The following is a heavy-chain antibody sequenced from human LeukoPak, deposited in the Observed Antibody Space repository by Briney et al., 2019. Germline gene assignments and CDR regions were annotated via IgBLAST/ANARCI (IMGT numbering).Heavy chain of an antibody. CDR1: GFTLSSHD. CDR3: VREARGYHYTYFDY. CDR2: IASGSQT. Sequence: GGSLRLSCTASGFTLSSHDMHWVRQVTGKGLEWIAAIASGSQTFYAGSVKGRFTISREDAKNSLYLQMNSLRAGDTAVYYCVREARGYHYTYFDYWAREPWSPSPQ. V-gene: IGHV3-13*01. J-gene: IGHJ4*02. D-gene: IGHD5-18*01.